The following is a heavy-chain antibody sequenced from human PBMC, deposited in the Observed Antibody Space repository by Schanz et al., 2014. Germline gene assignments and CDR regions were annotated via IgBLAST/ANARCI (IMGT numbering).Heavy chain of an antibody. CDR1: GYTFTTYY. Sequence: QVQLVQSGAEVKKPGASVKVSCQASGYTFTTYYMHWVRQAPGQGLEWMGMINPSGGSTSYAQKFQGRVTMTRDTSTSTVYVELSSLTSQDTAVYYCAREMRLLESSSEHFDYWGQGTLVTVSS. J-gene: IGHJ4*02. CDR2: INPSGGST. D-gene: IGHD1-1*01. V-gene: IGHV1-46*01. CDR3: AREMRLLESSSEHFDY.